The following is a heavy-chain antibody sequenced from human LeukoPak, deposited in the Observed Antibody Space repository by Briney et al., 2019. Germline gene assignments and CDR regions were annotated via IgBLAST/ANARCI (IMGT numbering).Heavy chain of an antibody. D-gene: IGHD5-18*01. CDR1: GYTFTAYY. V-gene: IGHV1-2*02. CDR3: ARNGYQYGQNDY. J-gene: IGHJ4*02. Sequence: GASVKVSCKTSGYTFTAYYFHWVRQAPGQELEWMGWINPNSGDTNYAQKFQGRVTLTRDTSISTAYMELSGLTSDDTAVYYCARNGYQYGQNDYWGQGTLVTVSS. CDR2: INPNSGDT.